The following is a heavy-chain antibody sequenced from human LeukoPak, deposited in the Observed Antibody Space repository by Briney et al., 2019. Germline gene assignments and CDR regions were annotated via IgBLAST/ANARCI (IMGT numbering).Heavy chain of an antibody. Sequence: SVKVSCKASGGTFSSYSITWLRQAPGQGLEWMGRIIPIFGIANYAQKLQGRVTIIADKSTSTAYMELSSLRSEDTAVYYCARGSGHDSSGYLVDYWGQGTLVTVPS. CDR1: GGTFSSYS. CDR2: IIPIFGIA. J-gene: IGHJ4*02. V-gene: IGHV1-69*02. CDR3: ARGSGHDSSGYLVDY. D-gene: IGHD3-22*01.